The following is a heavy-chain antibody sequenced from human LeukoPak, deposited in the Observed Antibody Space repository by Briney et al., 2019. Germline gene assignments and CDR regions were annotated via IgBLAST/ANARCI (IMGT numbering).Heavy chain of an antibody. J-gene: IGHJ5*02. CDR1: GFTFSSYA. V-gene: IGHV3-23*01. D-gene: IGHD3-3*01. Sequence: GSLRLSCAASGFTFSSYAMSWVRQAPGKGLEWVSAISGSGGSTYYADSVKGRFTISRDNSKNTLYLQMNGLRAEDTAVYYCAKELRPYDFWSGYYPFDPWGQGTLVTVSS. CDR2: ISGSGGST. CDR3: AKELRPYDFWSGYYPFDP.